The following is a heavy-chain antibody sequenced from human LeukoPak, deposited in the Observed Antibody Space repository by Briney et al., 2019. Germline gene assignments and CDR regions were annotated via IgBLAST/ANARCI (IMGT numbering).Heavy chain of an antibody. J-gene: IGHJ4*02. Sequence: ASVKVSCKASGYTFTSYYMHWVRQAPGQGLEWMGIINPSGGSTSYAQKFQGRVTMTRDMSTSTVYMELSSLRSEDTAVYYCARGTWPYGDYKNYFDYWGQGTLVTVSS. CDR2: INPSGGST. CDR1: GYTFTSYY. D-gene: IGHD4-17*01. V-gene: IGHV1-46*01. CDR3: ARGTWPYGDYKNYFDY.